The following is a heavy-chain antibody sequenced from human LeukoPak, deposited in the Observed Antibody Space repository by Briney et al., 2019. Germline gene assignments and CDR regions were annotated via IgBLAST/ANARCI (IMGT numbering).Heavy chain of an antibody. D-gene: IGHD1-26*01. CDR3: ARELLGTFDY. CDR2: IYYSGST. V-gene: IGHV4-31*03. Sequence: PSQTLSLTCTVSGGSISSGGYYWGWIRQHPGKGLEWIGYIYYSGSTYYNPSLKSRVTISVDTSKNQFSLKLSSVTAADTAVYYCARELLGTFDYWGQGTLVTVSS. CDR1: GGSISSGGYY. J-gene: IGHJ4*02.